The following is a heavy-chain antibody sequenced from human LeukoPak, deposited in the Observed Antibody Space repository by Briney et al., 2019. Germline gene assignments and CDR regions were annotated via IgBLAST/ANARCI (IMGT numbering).Heavy chain of an antibody. V-gene: IGHV4-39*07. CDR2: IYYSGST. J-gene: IGHJ6*03. D-gene: IGHD4-11*01. CDR1: GGSISSSSYY. CDR3: ARVPTAVTYYYYMDV. Sequence: SETLSLTCTVSGGSISSSSYYWGWIRQPPGKGLEWIGSIYYSGSTYYNPSLKSRVTISVDTSKNQFSLKLSSVTAADTAVYYCARVPTAVTYYYYMDVWGKGTTVTVSS.